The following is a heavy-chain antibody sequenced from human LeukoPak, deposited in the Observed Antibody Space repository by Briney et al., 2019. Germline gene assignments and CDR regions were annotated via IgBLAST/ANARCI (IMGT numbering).Heavy chain of an antibody. V-gene: IGHV3-48*01. Sequence: PGGSLRLSCAASGFTFSSYSMNWVRQDPGKGMEWVSYISSSSRTIYYADSVKGRFTISRDNAKNSLYLQMNSVRAEDTAVYYWARDWLSPGSWGQGTLVTVSS. J-gene: IGHJ4*02. D-gene: IGHD1-26*01. CDR1: GFTFSSYS. CDR3: ARDWLSPGS. CDR2: ISSSSRTI.